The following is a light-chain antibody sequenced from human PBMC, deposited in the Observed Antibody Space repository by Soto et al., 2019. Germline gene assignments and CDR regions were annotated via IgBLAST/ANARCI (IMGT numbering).Light chain of an antibody. J-gene: IGKJ4*01. CDR1: QGISGW. CDR3: QQTTSFPLT. Sequence: DIQMTQSPSFVSASVGDRVTITCRASQGISGWLAWYQHKPGRAPKLLIHAASSLESGVPSRFSGSGSGTDFTLTISSLQPADFATYYCQQTTSFPLTFGGGTKVEIK. CDR2: AAS. V-gene: IGKV1-12*01.